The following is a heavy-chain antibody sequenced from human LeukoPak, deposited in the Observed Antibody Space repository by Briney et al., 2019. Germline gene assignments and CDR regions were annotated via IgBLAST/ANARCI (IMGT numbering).Heavy chain of an antibody. CDR3: ARVLVDSGYDNWSEYNWFDP. V-gene: IGHV3-73*01. D-gene: IGHD5-12*01. Sequence: GGSLRLSCAASGFTFSGSAMHWVRQASGKGLEWVGRIRSKANSYATAYAASVKGRFTISRDDSKNTAYLQMNSLKTEDTAVYYCARVLVDSGYDNWSEYNWFDPWGQGTLVTVSS. CDR2: IRSKANSYAT. CDR1: GFTFSGSA. J-gene: IGHJ5*02.